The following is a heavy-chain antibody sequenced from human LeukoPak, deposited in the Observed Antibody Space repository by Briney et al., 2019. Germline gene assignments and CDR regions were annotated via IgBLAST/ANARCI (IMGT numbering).Heavy chain of an antibody. Sequence: PGGSLRLSCAASGFTFSSYSMNWVRQAPGKGLEWVSSISSSSSYIYYADSVKGRFTISRDNAKNSLYLQMNSLRAEDTAVYYCAKPVVGAISYYYYYMDVWGKGTTVTISS. V-gene: IGHV3-21*04. CDR2: ISSSSSYI. CDR3: AKPVVGAISYYYYYMDV. CDR1: GFTFSSYS. J-gene: IGHJ6*03. D-gene: IGHD1-26*01.